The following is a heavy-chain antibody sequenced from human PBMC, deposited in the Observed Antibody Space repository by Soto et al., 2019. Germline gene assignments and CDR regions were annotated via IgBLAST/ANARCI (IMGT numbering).Heavy chain of an antibody. J-gene: IGHJ6*03. D-gene: IGHD3-3*01. V-gene: IGHV3-23*01. CDR1: EATCSSAD. CDR3: AKGTSFGVVIYMDV. Sequence: GRSVGLACAVSEATCSSADISWVRQAPGKGLEWVSAISGSGGSTYYADSVKCRSTISRDNSKNTLYLQMNSLRAEDTAVYYCAKGTSFGVVIYMDVWGKGT. CDR2: ISGSGGST.